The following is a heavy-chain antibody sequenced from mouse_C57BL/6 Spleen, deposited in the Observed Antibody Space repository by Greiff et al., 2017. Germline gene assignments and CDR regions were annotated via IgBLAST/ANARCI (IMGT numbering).Heavy chain of an antibody. CDR2: IYPGGGYT. CDR3: ARGDYGYYYAMDY. J-gene: IGHJ4*01. CDR1: GYTFTNYW. Sequence: LQESGAELVRPGTSVKMSCKASGYTFTNYWIGWAKQRPGHGLEWIGDIYPGGGYTNYNEKFKGKATLTADKSSSTAYMQFSSLTSEDSAIYYCARGDYGYYYAMDYWGQGTSVTVSS. D-gene: IGHD1-1*01. V-gene: IGHV1-63*01.